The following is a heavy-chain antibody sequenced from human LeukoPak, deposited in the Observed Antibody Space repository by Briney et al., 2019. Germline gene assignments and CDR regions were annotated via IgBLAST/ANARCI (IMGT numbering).Heavy chain of an antibody. Sequence: PSETLSLTCTVSGGSTSSYYWSLIRQPPGKGLEWIGYIHYSGSTNYNPSLKSRVTISVDTSKNQFSLKLSSVTAADTAVYFCARTTEGGYTYDYFYYYYMDVWGKGTTVTVSS. J-gene: IGHJ6*03. V-gene: IGHV4-59*01. CDR3: ARTTEGGYTYDYFYYYYMDV. CDR2: IHYSGST. D-gene: IGHD5-18*01. CDR1: GGSTSSYY.